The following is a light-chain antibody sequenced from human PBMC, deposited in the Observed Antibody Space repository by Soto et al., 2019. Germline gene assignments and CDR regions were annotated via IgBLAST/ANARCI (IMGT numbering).Light chain of an antibody. Sequence: QPVLTQPPSVSGAPGQRVTISCTGSSSNIGAGYDVHWYQQLPGTAPKLLIYVNSNRPSGVPDRFSGSKSGTSASLAITGLQAEDEADYYFQSYDSSLSAVVFGGGTKLTVL. CDR2: VNS. CDR1: SSNIGAGYD. J-gene: IGLJ2*01. V-gene: IGLV1-40*01. CDR3: QSYDSSLSAVV.